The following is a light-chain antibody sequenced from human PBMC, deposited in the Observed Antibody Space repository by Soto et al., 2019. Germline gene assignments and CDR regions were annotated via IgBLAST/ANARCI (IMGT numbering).Light chain of an antibody. CDR1: SSDISGHTH. CDR2: EVS. Sequence: QSVLTQPASVSGSPGQSITISCTGTSSDISGHTHVSWYLQHPGKAPKLIIFEVSDRPSGVSHRFSGSKSGNTASLTISGLQPEDEADYFCAAHGAIGVFGTGTKVTVL. CDR3: AAHGAIGV. V-gene: IGLV2-14*01. J-gene: IGLJ1*01.